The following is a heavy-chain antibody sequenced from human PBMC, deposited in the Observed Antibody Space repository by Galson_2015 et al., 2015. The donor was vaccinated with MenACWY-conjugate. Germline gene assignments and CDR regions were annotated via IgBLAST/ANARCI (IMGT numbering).Heavy chain of an antibody. D-gene: IGHD1-26*01. CDR2: MYHSETH. V-gene: IGHV4-59*01. CDR1: GGSIKTYY. J-gene: IGHJ5*02. Sequence: ATLSLPCPVSGGSIKTYYWRWLRPPPGGGLEWIGYMYHSETHRYNPSLKSRVALSADTSNSQVSLTLSSVTAADTAVYYCASGGTYPRRFLNAVDPWGQGKLVTVSS. CDR3: ASGGTYPRRFLNAVDP.